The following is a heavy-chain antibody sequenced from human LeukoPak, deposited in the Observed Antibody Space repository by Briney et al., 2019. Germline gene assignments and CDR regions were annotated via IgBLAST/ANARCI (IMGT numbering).Heavy chain of an antibody. V-gene: IGHV4-39*07. Sequence: SETLSLTCTVSGGSISSSSYYWSWIRQSSEKGLEWIGEINHSGFTNYSPSLKSRLSISIHTSKNQFSLKLSSVTAADTAVYYCVRLGRNFGYYFFDSWAQGTLVTVSS. CDR2: INHSGFT. D-gene: IGHD3-22*01. J-gene: IGHJ4*02. CDR1: GGSISSSSYY. CDR3: VRLGRNFGYYFFDS.